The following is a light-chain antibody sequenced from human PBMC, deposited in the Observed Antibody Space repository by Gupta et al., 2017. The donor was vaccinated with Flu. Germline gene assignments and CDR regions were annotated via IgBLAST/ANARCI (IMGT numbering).Light chain of an antibody. CDR3: QQTDSSPLT. CDR2: AAS. Sequence: PSSLSASVGDSVTITCRASQNINTYLNWYQQKPGKAPRLLIYAASSLQGAVPSRFSGSGSGTDFTLTISSLQPEDFATYFCQQTDSSPLTFGHGTKVDI. V-gene: IGKV1-39*01. J-gene: IGKJ3*01. CDR1: QNINTY.